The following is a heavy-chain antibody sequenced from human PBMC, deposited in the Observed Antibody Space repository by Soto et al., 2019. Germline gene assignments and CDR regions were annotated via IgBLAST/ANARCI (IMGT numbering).Heavy chain of an antibody. CDR1: GYTFTSYG. Sequence: ASVKVSCKACGYTFTSYGISWVRQAPGQGLEWMGWISAYNGNTNYAQKLQRRVTMTTDTSTSTAYMELRSLRADDTAVYYCARRQHVWVDAFDIWGQGTMVTVS. D-gene: IGHD6-6*01. CDR2: ISAYNGNT. CDR3: ARRQHVWVDAFDI. J-gene: IGHJ3*02. V-gene: IGHV1-18*01.